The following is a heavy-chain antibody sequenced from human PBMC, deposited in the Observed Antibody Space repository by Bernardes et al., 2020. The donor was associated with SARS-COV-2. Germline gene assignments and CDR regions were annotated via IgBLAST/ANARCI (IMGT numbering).Heavy chain of an antibody. D-gene: IGHD2-15*01. CDR2: ISGSGGKR. J-gene: IGHJ3*02. CDR1: GFTFINYA. V-gene: IGHV3-23*01. CDR3: AMGYCSGGSCYSDIDPFDI. Sequence: GGSLRLSCAASGFTFINYAMSWVRQAPAKGLEWVSGISGSGGKRNYADSVKGRFTISRDNSKNMLYLEMNSLRAEDTAVYYCAMGYCSGGSCYSDIDPFDIWGQGTMVTVSS.